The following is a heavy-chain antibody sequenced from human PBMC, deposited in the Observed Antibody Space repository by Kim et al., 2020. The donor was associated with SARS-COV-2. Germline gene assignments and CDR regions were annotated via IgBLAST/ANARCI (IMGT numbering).Heavy chain of an antibody. CDR1: GFTFSTYA. V-gene: IGHV3-23*01. CDR2: ISGSGSNT. J-gene: IGHJ4*02. Sequence: GGSLRLSCAVSGFTFSTYAMNWVRQAPGKGLEYVSGISGSGSNTSYADSVKGRFTISRDNSKNTLHLQMNSLRVDDTAVYYCAKALYGGHDYCGQGTLVT. D-gene: IGHD4-17*01. CDR3: AKALYGGHDY.